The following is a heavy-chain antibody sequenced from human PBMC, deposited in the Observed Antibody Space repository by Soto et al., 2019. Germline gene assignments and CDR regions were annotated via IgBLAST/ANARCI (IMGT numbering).Heavy chain of an antibody. CDR2: INARNGNT. V-gene: IGHV1-3*05. J-gene: IGHJ4*02. Sequence: QVQLVQSGAEEKKPGASVKVSCKASGYTFSDYAMHWVRQAPGQRLEWMGWINARNGNTKYSQKFQGRVTITRDTSASTAYMELSSLRSEDTAVYSCASSPGIAVADYWGQGTLVTVSS. CDR3: ASSPGIAVADY. CDR1: GYTFSDYA. D-gene: IGHD6-19*01.